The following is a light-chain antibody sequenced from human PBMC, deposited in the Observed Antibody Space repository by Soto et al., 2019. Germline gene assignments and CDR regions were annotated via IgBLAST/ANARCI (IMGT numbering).Light chain of an antibody. J-gene: IGKJ1*01. Sequence: DIQMTQSPSSLSASVGDRVTITCRASQGISTNVAWYQQKPGKVPKVLIYAASTLQSGVRSRFIGSGSGIVFTLTISSLQPEDVAFYYCQKYNNGPPWTFGEWTKVEIK. V-gene: IGKV1-27*01. CDR2: AAS. CDR3: QKYNNGPPWT. CDR1: QGISTN.